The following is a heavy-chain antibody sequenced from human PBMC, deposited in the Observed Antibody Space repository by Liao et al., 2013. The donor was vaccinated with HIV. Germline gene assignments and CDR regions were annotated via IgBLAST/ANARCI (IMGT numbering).Heavy chain of an antibody. Sequence: QLQLQESGPGLVKPSETLSLTCTVSGGSMTSTTYYWGWIRQPPGKGLEWIGSIYFGGSTYDNPSLKGRVTMSVDTSKNQFSLKLNSVTAADTAVYYCFLSVTYYFDYWGQGTLVSVSS. CDR2: IYFGGST. CDR3: FLSVTYYFDY. V-gene: IGHV4-39*07. D-gene: IGHD3-16*02. CDR1: GGSMTSTTYY. J-gene: IGHJ4*02.